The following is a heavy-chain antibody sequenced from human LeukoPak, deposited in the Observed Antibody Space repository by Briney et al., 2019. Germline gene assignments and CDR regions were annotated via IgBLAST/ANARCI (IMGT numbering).Heavy chain of an antibody. J-gene: IGHJ4*02. CDR3: ARHADYGAYLDY. V-gene: IGHV4-59*08. CDR1: GGSIRTYY. CDR2: IYYSGST. Sequence: SETLSLTCIVSGGSIRTYYWSWIRQPPGKGLEWIGYIYYSGSTNHNPSLKSRVTASVDTSKNQFSLRLSLVTAADTAVYYCARHADYGAYLDYWGQGTLVTVSS. D-gene: IGHD4-17*01.